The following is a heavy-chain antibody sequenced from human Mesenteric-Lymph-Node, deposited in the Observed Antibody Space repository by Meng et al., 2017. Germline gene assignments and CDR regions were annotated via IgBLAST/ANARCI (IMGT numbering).Heavy chain of an antibody. CDR2: INPNSGGT. D-gene: IGHD1-26*01. J-gene: IGHJ5*02. CDR3: ARDNRVGAMGSWFDP. V-gene: IGHV1-2*02. Sequence: ASVKVSCKASGYTFTGYYMHWVRQAPGQGLEWMGWINPNSGGTNYAQKLQGRVTMTRDTSISTAYMELSRLRSDDTAVYYCARDNRVGAMGSWFDPWGQGTLVTVSS. CDR1: GYTFTGYY.